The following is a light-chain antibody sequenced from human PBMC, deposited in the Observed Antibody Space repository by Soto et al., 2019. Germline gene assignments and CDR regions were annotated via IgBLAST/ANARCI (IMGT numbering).Light chain of an antibody. CDR1: QSVSSY. CDR3: QQRSNRPRMYT. Sequence: EIVLTQSPATLSLSPGERATLSCRASQSVSSYLAWYQQKPGQAPRLLIYDASNRATGIPARFSGSGSGTDFTHTISNLEPEDFAVYYCQQRSNRPRMYTFGQGTKLEIK. CDR2: DAS. V-gene: IGKV3-11*01. J-gene: IGKJ2*01.